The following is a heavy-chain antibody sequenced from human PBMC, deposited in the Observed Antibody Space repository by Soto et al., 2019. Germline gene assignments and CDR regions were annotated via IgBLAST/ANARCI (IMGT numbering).Heavy chain of an antibody. CDR1: GGSFSGYY. D-gene: IGHD2-8*01. J-gene: IGHJ4*02. CDR2: INHTGST. V-gene: IGHV4-34*01. CDR3: ARPRKWLQYFEY. Sequence: SETLSLTXDVYGGSFSGYYWTWIRQSPGKGLEWIGEINHTGSTNYNPSLKSRVTISVDASKNQFSLKLSSVTAADAAVYYCARPRKWLQYFEYWGQGTLVTVSS.